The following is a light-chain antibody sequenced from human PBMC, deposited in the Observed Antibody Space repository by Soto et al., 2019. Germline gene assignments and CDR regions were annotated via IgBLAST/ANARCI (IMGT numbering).Light chain of an antibody. CDR3: QQYGSSPLT. CDR2: GAS. J-gene: IGKJ4*01. V-gene: IGKV3-20*01. CDR1: QSVSSSY. Sequence: EIVLTQSPGTLSLSPGERATLSCRASQSVSSSYLAWYQQKPGQAPMLLIYGASSRATGIPDRFSGSGSGTDFTLTISRLEPEDFEVYYCQQYGSSPLTFGGGTKVEIK.